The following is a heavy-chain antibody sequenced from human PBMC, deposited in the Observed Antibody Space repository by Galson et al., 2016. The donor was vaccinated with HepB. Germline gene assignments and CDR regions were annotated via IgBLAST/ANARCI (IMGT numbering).Heavy chain of an antibody. D-gene: IGHD3-10*01. CDR2: ISDSGTNT. CDR3: AKDHRHSAIPRPYYFDN. CDR1: GFTFSTYA. V-gene: IGHV3-23*01. J-gene: IGHJ4*02. Sequence: SLRLSCAASGFTFSTYAMSWVRQAPGKGLEWVSGISDSGTNTYYGDSVKGRFTISRDNSKNTLYLQMNSLRAEDTAVYYCAKDHRHSAIPRPYYFDNGGQGALVTVAA.